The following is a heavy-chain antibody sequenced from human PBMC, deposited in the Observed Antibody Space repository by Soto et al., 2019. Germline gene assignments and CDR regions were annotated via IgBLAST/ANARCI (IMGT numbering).Heavy chain of an antibody. CDR2: INPNSGAT. Sequence: QVQLVQSGTEVKEPGASVKVSCKASGYMFTGKYMHWVRQAPGQGLEYMGWINPNSGATNYAQKFQGRVTMTWDTSISTAYVELSRLRSDDTAVYYCAPHYPDSSGYFDHWGQGTLVTVSS. J-gene: IGHJ4*02. V-gene: IGHV1-2*02. CDR3: APHYPDSSGYFDH. CDR1: GYMFTGKY. D-gene: IGHD3-22*01.